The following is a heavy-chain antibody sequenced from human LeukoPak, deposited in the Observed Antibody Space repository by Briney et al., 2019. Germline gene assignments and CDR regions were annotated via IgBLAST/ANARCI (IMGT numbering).Heavy chain of an antibody. D-gene: IGHD5-12*01. J-gene: IGHJ4*02. CDR2: LHPDGSER. CDR3: ARGGYSFDY. CDR1: GFTYTQYW. V-gene: IGHV3-7*01. Sequence: GGSLRLPCVASGFTYTQYWMTWLRQAPGKGLEWVARLHPDGSERNYVGSVEGRFTVFGDNAKSSLFLQMHSLRVEDTAVYYCARGGYSFDYLGQGTLVTVPS.